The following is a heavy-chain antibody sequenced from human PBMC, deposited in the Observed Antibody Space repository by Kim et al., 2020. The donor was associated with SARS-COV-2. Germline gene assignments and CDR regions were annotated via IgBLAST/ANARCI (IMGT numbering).Heavy chain of an antibody. Sequence: KDYADSVKGRFTISRDNAKNSLYLQMDSLRPEDTALYYCAKDSSGSIDYWGQGALVTVSS. CDR2: K. J-gene: IGHJ4*02. CDR3: AKDSSGSIDY. V-gene: IGHV3-9*01. D-gene: IGHD1-26*01.